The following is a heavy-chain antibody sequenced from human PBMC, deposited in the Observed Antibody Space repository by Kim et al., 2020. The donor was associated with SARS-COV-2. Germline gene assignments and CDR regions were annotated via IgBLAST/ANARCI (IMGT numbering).Heavy chain of an antibody. D-gene: IGHD3-3*01. Sequence: GGSLRLSCAASGFTFSSYSMNWVRQAPGKGLEWVSSISSSSSYIYYADSVKGRFTISRDNAKNSLYLQMNSLRAEDTAVYYCARDRAMTYDFWSGYRANWFDPWGQGTLVTVSS. CDR2: ISSSSSYI. V-gene: IGHV3-21*01. CDR1: GFTFSSYS. CDR3: ARDRAMTYDFWSGYRANWFDP. J-gene: IGHJ5*02.